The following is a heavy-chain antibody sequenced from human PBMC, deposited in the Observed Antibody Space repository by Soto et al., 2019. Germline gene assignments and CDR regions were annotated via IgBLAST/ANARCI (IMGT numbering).Heavy chain of an antibody. V-gene: IGHV3-48*02. CDR2: ISGGGRPI. D-gene: IGHD6-19*01. CDR3: ARDLGWAFDS. J-gene: IGHJ4*02. CDR1: GFTFSTFS. Sequence: EVQLVESGGGSVQPVGSLRLSCAASGFTFSTFSMNWVRQAPGRGLEWISYISGGGRPISYADSVKGRFTISRDNAKNSLYLQMDSLTDEDPAVYYCARDLGWAFDSWGQGTRVTVSS.